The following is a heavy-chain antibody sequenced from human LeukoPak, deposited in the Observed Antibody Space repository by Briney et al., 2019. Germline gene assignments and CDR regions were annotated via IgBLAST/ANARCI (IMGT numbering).Heavy chain of an antibody. CDR1: GFTFSSYG. D-gene: IGHD2-15*01. CDR2: IWYDGNNK. Sequence: GGSLRLSCAASGFTFSSYGMHWVRQAPGKGLEWVAVIWYDGNNKYYADSVKGRFTISRDNAKNTVYLKMNSLRAEDTAVYYCAKSALDVVVVAATQGDYYYMAVWGKGTTVTVSS. CDR3: AKSALDVVVVAATQGDYYYMAV. J-gene: IGHJ6*03. V-gene: IGHV3-30*02.